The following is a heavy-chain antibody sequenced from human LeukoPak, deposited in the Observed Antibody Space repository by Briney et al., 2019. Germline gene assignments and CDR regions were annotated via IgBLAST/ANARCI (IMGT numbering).Heavy chain of an antibody. V-gene: IGHV3-30*02. J-gene: IGHJ5*02. Sequence: GGALILYGAASGFTFSIYGMHWLRQAPSKGLDWVAFIRYDGSNKYYADSVKGRFTISRDNSKHPLYLEMNSLRAHDTAVYYCLSCMVRGEFDPWGQGTLVTVSS. CDR3: LSCMVRGEFDP. D-gene: IGHD3-10*01. CDR1: GFTFSIYG. CDR2: IRYDGSNK.